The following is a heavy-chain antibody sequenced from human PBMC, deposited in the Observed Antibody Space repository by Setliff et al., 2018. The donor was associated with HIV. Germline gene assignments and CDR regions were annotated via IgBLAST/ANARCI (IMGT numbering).Heavy chain of an antibody. CDR1: GNTFTGYY. V-gene: IGHV1-2*06. Sequence: ASVKVSCKASGNTFTGYYMHWVRQAPGQGLEWMGRINPNSGGTNYAQKFQGRVTMTRDTSISTAYMELSRLRSDGTAVYYCARRGYSRPLNYYYYYMDVWGKGTTVTVSS. CDR3: ARRGYSRPLNYYYYYMDV. CDR2: INPNSGGT. J-gene: IGHJ6*03. D-gene: IGHD5-12*01.